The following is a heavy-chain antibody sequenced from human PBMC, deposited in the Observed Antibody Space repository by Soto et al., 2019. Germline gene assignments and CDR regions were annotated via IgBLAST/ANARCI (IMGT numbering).Heavy chain of an antibody. CDR3: ARDRSMSATFDS. J-gene: IGHJ4*02. CDR1: GGSISSGRYY. CDR2: IYYTGGT. D-gene: IGHD1-26*01. V-gene: IGHV4-31*03. Sequence: SETLSLTCTVSGGSISSGRYYFTCIRQLPGKGLEYIGYIYYTGGTYYNPSLKSRVAISVDTSKGQFSLNLGSVTAADTAVYYCARDRSMSATFDSWGQGSLVTVSS.